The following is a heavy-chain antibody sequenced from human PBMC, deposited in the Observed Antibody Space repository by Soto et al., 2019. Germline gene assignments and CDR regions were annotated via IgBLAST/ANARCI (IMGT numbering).Heavy chain of an antibody. V-gene: IGHV4-30-4*08. Sequence: LSLTCSLSGAIVTNGENNRSWVRQPPGKGLEWLGYIYDSGVTSYTPALKSRVTLSLDRPNNQVSLKLRSVTAADTAVYFCVRDLASGYTGNVCGHRTWVT. J-gene: IGHJ3*01. CDR2: IYDSGVT. D-gene: IGHD3-9*01. CDR3: VRDLASGYTGNV. CDR1: GAIVTNGENN.